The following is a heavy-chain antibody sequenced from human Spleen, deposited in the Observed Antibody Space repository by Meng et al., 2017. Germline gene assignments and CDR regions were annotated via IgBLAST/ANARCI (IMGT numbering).Heavy chain of an antibody. CDR3: ARQIGP. V-gene: IGHV4-39*01. Sequence: QLQRRESGPGLVKPSETLSLTCTVSGGSINNWNYYWGWTRQSPGKGLEWIGGIYYSGNTYYNPSLKRRVTISVDTSKNQFSLRLSSVTAADTAVYYCARQIGPWGQGILVTVSS. D-gene: IGHD3-22*01. CDR2: IYYSGNT. CDR1: GGSINNWNYY. J-gene: IGHJ5*02.